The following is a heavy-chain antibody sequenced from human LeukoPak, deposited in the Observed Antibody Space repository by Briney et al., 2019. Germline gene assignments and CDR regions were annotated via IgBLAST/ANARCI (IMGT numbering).Heavy chain of an antibody. Sequence: GGSLRLSCAASGFTFSSYWMSWVRQAPGKGLVWVSRINSDGSSPGYADSVKGRFTISRDNGKNTVYLQMNSLRVEDTAVYYCAREIYGAYDRWGQGTLVTVSS. CDR2: INSDGSSP. CDR3: AREIYGAYDR. V-gene: IGHV3-74*01. D-gene: IGHD1-26*01. J-gene: IGHJ5*02. CDR1: GFTFSSYW.